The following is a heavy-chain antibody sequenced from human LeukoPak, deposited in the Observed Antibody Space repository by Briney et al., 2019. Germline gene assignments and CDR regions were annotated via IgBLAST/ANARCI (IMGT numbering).Heavy chain of an antibody. V-gene: IGHV1-69*13. CDR3: ARALISYGDYFTGYFDY. J-gene: IGHJ4*02. CDR1: GGTFSSYA. Sequence: SVKVSCKASGGTFSSYAISWVRQAPGQGLEWMGGIIPIFGTANYAQKFQGRVTITADESTSAAYMELSSLRSEDTAVYYCARALISYGDYFTGYFDYWGQGTLVTVSS. D-gene: IGHD4-17*01. CDR2: IIPIFGTA.